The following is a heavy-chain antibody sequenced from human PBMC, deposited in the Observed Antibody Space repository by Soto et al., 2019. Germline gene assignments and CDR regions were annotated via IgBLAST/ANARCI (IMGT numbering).Heavy chain of an antibody. CDR2: LKTDNGGT. V-gene: IGHV1-2*02. D-gene: IGHD3-10*01. Sequence: GXSVKGSFRGSGYSFTAQYMHWGRQVSVKRLAYLGWLKTDNGGTYYAPKFLGSVTFTRDTSTNTAYMELSGLHSDDTAVYFCAPDFCPLGSGSPCPIYGLDFWGQGTKVTV. CDR1: GYSFTAQY. J-gene: IGHJ6*02. CDR3: APDFCPLGSGSPCPIYGLDF.